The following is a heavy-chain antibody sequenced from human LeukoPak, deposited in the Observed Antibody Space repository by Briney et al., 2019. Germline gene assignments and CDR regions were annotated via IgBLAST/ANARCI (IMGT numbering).Heavy chain of an antibody. V-gene: IGHV1-2*02. J-gene: IGHJ4*02. CDR3: ARARVDYAAGSYAPLFDY. D-gene: IGHD3-10*01. CDR2: SNPNSGYT. CDR1: GYTFTGYY. Sequence: ASVKVSCKASGYTFTGYYTHWVRQAPGQGLEWMGWSNPNSGYTTYTQKFQGRVIMTRDTSISTAYMELSRLTSDDTAVYYCARARVDYAAGSYAPLFDYWGQGTLVTVSS.